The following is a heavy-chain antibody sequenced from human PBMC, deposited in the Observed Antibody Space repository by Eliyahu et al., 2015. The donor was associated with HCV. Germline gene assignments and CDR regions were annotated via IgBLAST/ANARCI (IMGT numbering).Heavy chain of an antibody. J-gene: IGHJ6*02. CDR1: GGSISSYY. V-gene: IGHV4-59*01. Sequence: QVQLQESGPGLVKPSETLSLTCSVSGGSISSYYWSWIRQPPGKGLEWIGYIYFCGRAHHKPSLPRRVTISVDTSKNQFSLKLSSVTAADTAVYYCARAPEGYCSSTSCYLDYYYYYGMDVWGQGTTVTVSS. CDR3: ARAPEGYCSSTSCYLDYYYYYGMDV. CDR2: IYFCGRA. D-gene: IGHD2-2*01.